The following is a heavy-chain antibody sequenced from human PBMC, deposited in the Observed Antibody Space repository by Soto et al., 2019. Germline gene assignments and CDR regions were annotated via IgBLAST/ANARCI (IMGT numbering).Heavy chain of an antibody. Sequence: PGGSLRLSCAGSGFRFIDYAMSWVRQAPGKGLEWVSAINYSGERTFYVDSVKGRFTISRDNSMNTLYLQTNSLRAEDAALYYCALSGASVWGGFELWGRGTLVTVSS. J-gene: IGHJ4*02. D-gene: IGHD3-16*01. V-gene: IGHV3-23*05. CDR3: ALSGASVWGGFEL. CDR1: GFRFIDYA. CDR2: INYSGERT.